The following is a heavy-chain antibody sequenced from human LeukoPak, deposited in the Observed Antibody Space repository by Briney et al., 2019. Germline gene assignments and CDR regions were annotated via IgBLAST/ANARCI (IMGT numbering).Heavy chain of an antibody. CDR3: ARVVSAAKVGDY. CDR1: GGSISSGGYY. Sequence: PSETLSLTCIVSGGSISSGGYYWSWIRQHPGRGLEWIGYIYYSGSAYYNPSLKSRVTISVDTSKNQFSLKLGSVTAADTAVYYCARVVSAAKVGDYWGQGTLVTVSS. J-gene: IGHJ4*02. CDR2: IYYSGSA. D-gene: IGHD2-2*01. V-gene: IGHV4-31*03.